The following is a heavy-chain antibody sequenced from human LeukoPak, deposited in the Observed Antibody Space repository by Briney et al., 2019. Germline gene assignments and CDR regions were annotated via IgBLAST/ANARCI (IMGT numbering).Heavy chain of an antibody. Sequence: SETLSLTCTVSGDSISSYYWGWIRQSPEKGLEWIGYIYYSGSTNYNPSLKSRVTISVDTSKTQFSLKMNSVTAADTAVYYCARLQRITMAGPDYWYFDLWGRGTLVTVSS. CDR2: IYYSGST. D-gene: IGHD3-10*01. CDR1: GDSISSYY. CDR3: ARLQRITMAGPDYWYFDL. V-gene: IGHV4-59*01. J-gene: IGHJ2*01.